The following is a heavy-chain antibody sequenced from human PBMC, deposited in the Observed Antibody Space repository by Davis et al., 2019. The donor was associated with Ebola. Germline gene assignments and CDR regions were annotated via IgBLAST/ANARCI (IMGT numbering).Heavy chain of an antibody. J-gene: IGHJ4*02. CDR3: ARGPAGDVVVTVPFDH. CDR2: INPNSGGT. D-gene: IGHD2-21*02. Sequence: AASVKVSCKASGYTFTGYYMHWVRQAPGQGLEWMGRINPNSGGTNYAQKFQDRVTMTTDTSTTTVYMELRSLRSDDTALYYCARGPAGDVVVTVPFDHWGQGTLVTVSS. V-gene: IGHV1-2*06. CDR1: GYTFTGYY.